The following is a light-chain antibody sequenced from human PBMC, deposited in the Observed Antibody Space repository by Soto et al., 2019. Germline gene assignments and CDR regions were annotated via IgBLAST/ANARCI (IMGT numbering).Light chain of an antibody. CDR3: QQYNNWPWT. CDR2: GAS. Sequence: EIVMTQSPATLSVSPGGRATLSCRASQSVSSNLAWYQQKPGQAPRLLIYGASTRATGIPARFSGSGSGTEFTLTISSLQSEDFPVYYCQQYNNWPWTFGQGTRVEIK. CDR1: QSVSSN. J-gene: IGKJ1*01. V-gene: IGKV3-15*01.